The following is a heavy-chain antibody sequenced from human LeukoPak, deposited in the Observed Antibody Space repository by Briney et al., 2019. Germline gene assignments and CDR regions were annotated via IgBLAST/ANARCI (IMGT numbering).Heavy chain of an antibody. CDR2: IIPILGIA. V-gene: IGHV1-69*04. CDR1: GGTFSSYA. J-gene: IGHJ4*02. CDR3: ARDPSNTSGYYAYLDY. Sequence: SVKVSCKASGGTFSSYAISWVRQAPGQGLEWMGRIIPILGIANYAQKTQGRVTMTTDASTTTAYMELRSLRSDDTAVYYCARDPSNTSGYYAYLDYWGQGSLVTVSS. D-gene: IGHD3-3*01.